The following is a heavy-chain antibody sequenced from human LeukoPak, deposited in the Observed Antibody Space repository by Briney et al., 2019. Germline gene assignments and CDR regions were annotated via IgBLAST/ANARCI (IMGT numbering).Heavy chain of an antibody. D-gene: IGHD6-19*01. Sequence: ASVKVSCKASGYTFTSYDINWVRQATGKGLEWMGWMNPNSGNTGYAQKFQGRVTMTRNTSISTAYMELSSLRSEDTAVYYCARGRIFQWLVVYFDYWGQGTLVTVSS. CDR2: MNPNSGNT. J-gene: IGHJ4*02. CDR3: ARGRIFQWLVVYFDY. CDR1: GYTFTSYD. V-gene: IGHV1-8*01.